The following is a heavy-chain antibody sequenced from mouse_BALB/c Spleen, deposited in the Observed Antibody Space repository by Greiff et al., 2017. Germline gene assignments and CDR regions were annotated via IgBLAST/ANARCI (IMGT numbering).Heavy chain of an antibody. V-gene: IGHV5-12-1*01. CDR1: GFAFSSYD. CDR3: ARLISHAMDY. CDR2: ISSGGGST. D-gene: IGHD6-2*01. J-gene: IGHJ4*01. Sequence: EVQGVESGGGLVKPGGSLKLSCAASGFAFSSYDMSWVRQTPEKRLEWVAYISSGGGSTYYPDTVKGRFTISRDNAKNTLYLQMSSLKSEDTAMYYCARLISHAMDYWGQGTSVTVSS.